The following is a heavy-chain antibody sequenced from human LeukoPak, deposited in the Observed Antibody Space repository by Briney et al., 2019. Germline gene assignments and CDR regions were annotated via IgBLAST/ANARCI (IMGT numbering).Heavy chain of an antibody. CDR2: ISSSGNNI. V-gene: IGHV3-11*01. J-gene: IGHJ4*02. Sequence: GGSLRLSCAASGFTFSDYQMNWIRQAPGKGLEWVSYISSSGNNIYYADSVKGRFTISRDNAKKSLYLQMNSLRAEDTAVFYCARRFLSGFYIDFWGQGTLVTVSS. CDR3: ARRFLSGFYIDF. D-gene: IGHD3-3*01. CDR1: GFTFSDYQ.